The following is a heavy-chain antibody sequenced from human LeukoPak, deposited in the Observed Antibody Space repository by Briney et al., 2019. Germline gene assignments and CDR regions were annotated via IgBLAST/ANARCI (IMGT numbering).Heavy chain of an antibody. D-gene: IGHD6-6*01. CDR1: GFTFSSYA. CDR3: ARESSIAARGAFDI. Sequence: GGSLRLSCAASGFTFSSYAMHWVRQAPGKGLEWVAVISYDGSNKYYADSVKGRFTTSRDNSKNTLYLQMNSLRAEDTAVYYCARESSIAARGAFDIWGQGTMVTVSS. V-gene: IGHV3-30-3*01. J-gene: IGHJ3*02. CDR2: ISYDGSNK.